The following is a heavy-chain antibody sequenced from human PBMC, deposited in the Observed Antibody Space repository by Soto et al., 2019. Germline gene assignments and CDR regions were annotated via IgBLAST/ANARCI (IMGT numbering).Heavy chain of an antibody. CDR1: GGSIISGNYY. D-gene: IGHD5-12*01. CDR2: IHYSGTT. Sequence: LSLTFTVSGGSIISGNYYWSWIRQHPGKGLEWIGYIHYSGTTYYNPSLKSRITISVDTSKNQFSLMLSSVTAADTAVYYCARRDIVATSGAFDIWGQGTMVTVSS. CDR3: ARRDIVATSGAFDI. J-gene: IGHJ3*02. V-gene: IGHV4-31*03.